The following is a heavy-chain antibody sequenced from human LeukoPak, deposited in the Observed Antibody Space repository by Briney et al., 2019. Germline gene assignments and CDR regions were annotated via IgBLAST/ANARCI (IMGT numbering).Heavy chain of an antibody. D-gene: IGHD3-22*01. Sequence: SETLSLTCTVSGGSISSYYWSWIRQPPGKGLEWIGYIYCSGSTNYNPSLKSRVTISVDTSKNQFSLKLSSVTAADTAVYYCASNYYDSSGYNYWGQGTLVTVSS. CDR2: IYCSGST. V-gene: IGHV4-59*01. J-gene: IGHJ4*02. CDR1: GGSISSYY. CDR3: ASNYYDSSGYNY.